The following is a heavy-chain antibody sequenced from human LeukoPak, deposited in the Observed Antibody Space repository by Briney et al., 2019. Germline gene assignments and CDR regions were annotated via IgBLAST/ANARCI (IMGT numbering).Heavy chain of an antibody. CDR1: GFTFSSYS. J-gene: IGHJ4*02. Sequence: KPGGSLRLSCAASGFTFSSYSMNWVRQAPGKGLEWVSSISSSSSYIYYADSVKGRFTISRDNAKNSLYLQMNSLRAEDTALYYCAKPIDSSSWYRGYFDYWGQGTLVTVSS. D-gene: IGHD6-13*01. V-gene: IGHV3-21*04. CDR2: ISSSSSYI. CDR3: AKPIDSSSWYRGYFDY.